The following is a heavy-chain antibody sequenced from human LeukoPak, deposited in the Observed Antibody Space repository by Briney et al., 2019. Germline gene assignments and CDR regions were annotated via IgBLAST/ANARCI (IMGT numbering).Heavy chain of an antibody. V-gene: IGHV3-74*01. D-gene: IGHD3-16*01. CDR3: VNLWRSGNYYYDY. CDR1: GFTFSSYW. CDR2: INIDGSST. J-gene: IGHJ4*02. Sequence: PGGSLRLSCAASGFTFSSYWMHWVRQAPGKGLVWVSRINIDGSSTNYADSVKGRFTISRDNSKNTLYLQMNSLRVEDTAVYYCVNLWRSGNYYYDYWGQGTLVTVSS.